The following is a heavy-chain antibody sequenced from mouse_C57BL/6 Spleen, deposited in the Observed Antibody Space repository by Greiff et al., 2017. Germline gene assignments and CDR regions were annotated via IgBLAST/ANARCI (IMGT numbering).Heavy chain of an antibody. Sequence: VQLQQSGAELVRPGTSVKVSCKASGYAFTNYLIEWVKQRPGQGLEWIGVINPGSGGTNYNEKFKGKATLTADKSSSTAYMQLSSLTSEDSAVYFCARFVTTVVAKGYYAMDYWGQGTSVTVSS. V-gene: IGHV1-54*01. CDR1: GYAFTNYL. D-gene: IGHD1-1*01. J-gene: IGHJ4*01. CDR2: INPGSGGT. CDR3: ARFVTTVVAKGYYAMDY.